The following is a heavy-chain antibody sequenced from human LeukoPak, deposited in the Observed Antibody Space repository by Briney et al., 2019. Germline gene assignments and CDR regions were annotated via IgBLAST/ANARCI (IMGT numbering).Heavy chain of an antibody. J-gene: IGHJ5*02. CDR3: TTEDYYDSSGYLYNWFDP. V-gene: IGHV3-15*05. Sequence: PGGSLSLSRAASGFTFPNAWMSWVRQAPGKGLEGVGRIKSKTDGGTIHYAAPVKGRFNISRDDSKNTLYLQMNSLKTEDTAVYYCTTEDYYDSSGYLYNWFDPWGQGVLVTVSS. CDR2: IKSKTDGGTI. CDR1: GFTFPNAW. D-gene: IGHD3-22*01.